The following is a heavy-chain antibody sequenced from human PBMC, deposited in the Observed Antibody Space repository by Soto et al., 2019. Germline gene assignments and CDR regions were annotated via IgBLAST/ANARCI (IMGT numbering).Heavy chain of an antibody. D-gene: IGHD1-1*01. CDR2: IYHSGST. V-gene: IGHV4-30-2*01. Sequence: SETLSLTCAVSGGSISSGAYSWSWIRQPPGKGLEWVGYIYHSGSTYYNPSLKSRVTISVDRSKNRFSLNLNSVTAADTAVYYCARLATRYYFDYWGQGTLVTVSS. CDR1: GGSISSGAYS. J-gene: IGHJ4*02. CDR3: ARLATRYYFDY.